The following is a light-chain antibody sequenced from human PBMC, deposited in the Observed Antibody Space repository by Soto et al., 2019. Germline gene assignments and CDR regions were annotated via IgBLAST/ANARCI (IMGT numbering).Light chain of an antibody. CDR2: GAS. Sequence: EIVLTQSPGTLSLSQGERATLSCRASQSVSSSYLAWYQQKPGQAPRLLIYGASSRATGIPDRFSGSGSGTDFTLTISRLEPVDFAVYYCQQYGSSRTFGQGTKVEIK. J-gene: IGKJ1*01. CDR3: QQYGSSRT. V-gene: IGKV3-20*01. CDR1: QSVSSSY.